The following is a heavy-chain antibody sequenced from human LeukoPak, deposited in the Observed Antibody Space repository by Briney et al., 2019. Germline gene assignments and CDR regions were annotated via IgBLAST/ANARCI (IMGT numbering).Heavy chain of an antibody. CDR3: ARASYYYDSSGYPGYYFDY. Sequence: ASVKVSCKASGYAFTNYAISWVRQAPGQGLEWMGWINPNSGGTNYAQKFQGRVTMTRDTSISTAYMELSRLRSDDTAVYYCARASYYYDSSGYPGYYFDYWGQGTLVAVSS. V-gene: IGHV1-2*02. CDR2: INPNSGGT. D-gene: IGHD3-22*01. CDR1: GYAFTNYA. J-gene: IGHJ4*02.